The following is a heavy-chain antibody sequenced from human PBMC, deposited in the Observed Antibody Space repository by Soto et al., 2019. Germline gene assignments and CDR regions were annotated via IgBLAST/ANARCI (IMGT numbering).Heavy chain of an antibody. V-gene: IGHV1-69*06. Sequence: WASVKVSCKASGGTFSSYAISWVRQAPGQGLEWMGGIIPIFGTANYAQKFQGRVTITADKSTSTAYMELSSLRSEDTAVYYCARDYVDTAMPDYYYYGMDVWGQGTTVTVSS. CDR2: IIPIFGTA. CDR1: GGTFSSYA. CDR3: ARDYVDTAMPDYYYYGMDV. D-gene: IGHD5-18*01. J-gene: IGHJ6*02.